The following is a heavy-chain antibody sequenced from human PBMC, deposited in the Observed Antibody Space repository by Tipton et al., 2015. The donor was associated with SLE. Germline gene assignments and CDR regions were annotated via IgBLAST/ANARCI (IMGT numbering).Heavy chain of an antibody. CDR3: ARALVLRFSGVVYYFDL. CDR2: IYYSGST. V-gene: IGHV4-59*01. CDR1: GGSISSYY. J-gene: IGHJ2*01. D-gene: IGHD3-3*01. Sequence: LRLSCTVSGGSISSYYWSWIRQPPGKGLAWIGYIYYSGSTHYNPSLQSRVTITVDTSKNQFPLKLSSVTAADTAVYYCARALVLRFSGVVYYFDLWGRGTLVTVSS.